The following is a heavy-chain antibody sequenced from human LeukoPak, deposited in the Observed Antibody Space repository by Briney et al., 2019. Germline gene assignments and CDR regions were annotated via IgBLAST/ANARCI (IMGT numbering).Heavy chain of an antibody. CDR2: ISSSSSYI. CDR3: ARDPPRNYGLFDY. V-gene: IGHV3-21*01. J-gene: IGHJ4*02. D-gene: IGHD4-17*01. CDR1: GFTFSSYS. Sequence: GGPLRLSCAASGFTFSSYSMNWVRQAPGKGLEWVSSISSSSSYIYYADSVKGRFTISRDNAKNSLYLQMNSLRAEDTAVYYCARDPPRNYGLFDYWGQGTLVTVSS.